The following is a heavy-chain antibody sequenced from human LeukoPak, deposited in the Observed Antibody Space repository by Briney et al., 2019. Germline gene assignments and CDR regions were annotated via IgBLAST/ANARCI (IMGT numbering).Heavy chain of an antibody. Sequence: KPSETLSLTCTVSGGSISSYYWSWIRQPPGKGLEWIGYIYYSGSTNYNPSLKSRVTMSVDTSKSQFSLKLSSVTAADTAVYYCARDGTYYYNSRHAFDIWGQGTMVTVSS. CDR2: IYYSGST. J-gene: IGHJ3*02. D-gene: IGHD3-22*01. CDR3: ARDGTYYYNSRHAFDI. CDR1: GGSISSYY. V-gene: IGHV4-59*01.